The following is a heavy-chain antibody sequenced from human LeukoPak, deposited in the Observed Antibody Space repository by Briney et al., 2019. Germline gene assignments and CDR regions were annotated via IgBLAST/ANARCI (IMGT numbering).Heavy chain of an antibody. Sequence: GGSLRLSXAASGFTFSSYSMNWVRQTPGKGLEWLSSISSSSSYIYYADSVKGRFTISRDNAKNSLYLQMNSLRAEDTAVYYCARGRSCSSTSCYCDYWGQGTLVTVSS. J-gene: IGHJ4*02. D-gene: IGHD2-2*01. CDR1: GFTFSSYS. CDR3: ARGRSCSSTSCYCDY. V-gene: IGHV3-21*01. CDR2: ISSSSSYI.